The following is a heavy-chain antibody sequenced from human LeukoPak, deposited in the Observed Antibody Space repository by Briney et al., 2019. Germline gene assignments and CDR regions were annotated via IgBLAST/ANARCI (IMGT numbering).Heavy chain of an antibody. Sequence: GESLKISCTASGFIFGDYAMSWVRQAPGKGLEWVGFIRNKAYGWTTEYAASVKGRVSISRDDSKSIAYLQMNSLKTEDTAVYYCTRERLVVVTTSYYYGMDVWGQGTTVTVSS. CDR1: GFIFGDYA. V-gene: IGHV3-49*04. CDR2: IRNKAYGWTT. J-gene: IGHJ6*02. CDR3: TRERLVVVTTSYYYGMDV. D-gene: IGHD2-21*02.